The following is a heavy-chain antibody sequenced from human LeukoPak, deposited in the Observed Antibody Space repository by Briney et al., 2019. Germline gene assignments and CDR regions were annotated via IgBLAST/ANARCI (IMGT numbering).Heavy chain of an antibody. CDR1: GYSFPSYG. Sequence: ASVKVSCKASGYSFPSYGISWVRQAPGQGPEWMGWISPYNDNTNYAQKLQGRATLTADTSTSTAYMELRSLRSDDTAVYYCARHFYGSGTYYHFDYWGQGTLVTVSS. V-gene: IGHV1-18*01. CDR2: ISPYNDNT. J-gene: IGHJ4*02. CDR3: ARHFYGSGTYYHFDY. D-gene: IGHD3-10*01.